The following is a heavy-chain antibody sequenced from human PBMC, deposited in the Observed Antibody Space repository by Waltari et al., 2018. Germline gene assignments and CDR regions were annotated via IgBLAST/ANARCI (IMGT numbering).Heavy chain of an antibody. J-gene: IGHJ6*02. D-gene: IGHD2-15*01. Sequence: STNYNPSLKSRVTISVDTSKNQFSLKLSSVTAADTAVYYCARDRRSGGSLARYYYYYGMDVWGQGTTVTVSS. V-gene: IGHV4-59*01. CDR2: ST. CDR3: ARDRRSGGSLARYYYYYGMDV.